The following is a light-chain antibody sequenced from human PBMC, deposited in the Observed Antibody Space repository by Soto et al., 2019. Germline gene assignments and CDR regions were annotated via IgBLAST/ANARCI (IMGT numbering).Light chain of an antibody. Sequence: QSVLTQSPSASGTPGQRVIISCSGTSSNIGTNYVYWYQQLPGTAPKVLIYSNDKRPSGVPNRFSGSKSGTSASLATSGLRSEDEADYYCAAWDDSLSGPLFGGGTKLTVL. V-gene: IGLV1-47*01. J-gene: IGLJ2*01. CDR2: SND. CDR3: AAWDDSLSGPL. CDR1: SSNIGTNY.